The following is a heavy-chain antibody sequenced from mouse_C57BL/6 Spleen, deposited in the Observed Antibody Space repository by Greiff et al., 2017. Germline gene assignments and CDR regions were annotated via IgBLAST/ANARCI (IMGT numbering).Heavy chain of an antibody. V-gene: IGHV1-59*01. CDR3: ARNGPFDY. CDR1: GYTFTSYW. D-gene: IGHD1-1*02. CDR2: IDPSDSYT. J-gene: IGHJ2*01. Sequence: QVQLKESGAELVRPGTSVKLSCKASGYTFTSYWMHWVKQRPGQGLEWIGVIDPSDSYTNYNQKFKGKATLTVDTSSSTAYMQLSSLTSEDSAVYYCARNGPFDYWGQGTTLTVSS.